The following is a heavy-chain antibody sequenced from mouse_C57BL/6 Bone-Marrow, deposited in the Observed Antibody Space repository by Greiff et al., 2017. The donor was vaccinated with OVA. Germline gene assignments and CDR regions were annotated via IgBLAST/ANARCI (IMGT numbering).Heavy chain of an antibody. D-gene: IGHD1-1*01. Sequence: EVQLEESGAELVRPGASVKLSCTASGFNIKDDYMHWVKERPEQGLEWIGWIDPENSYTEYASKFQGKATITADTSSKTVYLHLSSLTSEDTSVYYCTTYGYWGQGTTLTVSS. CDR1: GFNIKDDY. V-gene: IGHV14-4*01. CDR3: TTYGY. J-gene: IGHJ2*01. CDR2: IDPENSYT.